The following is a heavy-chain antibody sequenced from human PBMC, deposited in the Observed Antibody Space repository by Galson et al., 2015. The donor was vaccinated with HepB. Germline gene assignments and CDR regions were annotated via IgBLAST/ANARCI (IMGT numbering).Heavy chain of an antibody. D-gene: IGHD3-22*01. CDR2: ISSSSNYR. CDR3: ARDWRPGGGEVVVLALFDY. CDR1: GFTFSTYG. Sequence: SLRLSCAVSGFTFSTYGMGWVRQAPGKGLEWVSSISSSSNYRYYADSVRGRFTISRDNAKNALYLQMNSLRVEDTAMYYCARDWRPGGGEVVVLALFDYWGQGTLVTVSS. V-gene: IGHV3-21*01. J-gene: IGHJ4*02.